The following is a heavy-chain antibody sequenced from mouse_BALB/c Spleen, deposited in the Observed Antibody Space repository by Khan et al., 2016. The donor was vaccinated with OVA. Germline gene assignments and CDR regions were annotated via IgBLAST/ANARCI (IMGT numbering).Heavy chain of an antibody. D-gene: IGHD1-1*01. CDR2: ISCYNGAT. CDR3: ARVDYYDSSSFAY. J-gene: IGHJ3*01. CDR1: GYSFTGYY. Sequence: LVKTGASVKISCKASGYSFTGYYMHCVKQSLGKSLQWIGYISCYNGATSYNPTFKGKASFTVDTSSSTAYMQFNSLTSEDSAVYYCARVDYYDSSSFAYWGQGTLVTVSA. V-gene: IGHV1S34*01.